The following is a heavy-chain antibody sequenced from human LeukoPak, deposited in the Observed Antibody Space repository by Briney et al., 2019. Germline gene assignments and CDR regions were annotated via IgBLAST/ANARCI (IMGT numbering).Heavy chain of an antibody. Sequence: PSETLYLTCAVSGGSISSGGYSWSWIRQPPGKGLEWIGYIYHSGSTYYNPSLRSRVTISVDRSKNQFSLKLSSVTAADTAVYYCARARGDIVVVPAAIPERYFDYWGQGTLVTVSS. CDR3: ARARGDIVVVPAAIPERYFDY. V-gene: IGHV4-30-2*01. J-gene: IGHJ4*02. D-gene: IGHD2-2*02. CDR1: GGSISSGGYS. CDR2: IYHSGST.